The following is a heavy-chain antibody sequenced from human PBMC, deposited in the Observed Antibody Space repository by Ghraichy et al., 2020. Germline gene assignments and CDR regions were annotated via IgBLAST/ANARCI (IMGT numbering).Heavy chain of an antibody. V-gene: IGHV3-21*01. J-gene: IGHJ6*02. D-gene: IGHD3-16*01. Sequence: GGSLRLSCAASGFTFSSYSMNWVRQAPGKGLEWVSSISSSSSYIYYADSVKGRFTISRDNAKNSLYLQMNSLRAEDTAVYYCARDRGGFPYYYGMDVWGQGTTVTVSS. CDR1: GFTFSSYS. CDR3: ARDRGGFPYYYGMDV. CDR2: ISSSSSYI.